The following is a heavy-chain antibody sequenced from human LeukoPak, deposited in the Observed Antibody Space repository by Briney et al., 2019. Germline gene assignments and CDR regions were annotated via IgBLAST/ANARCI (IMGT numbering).Heavy chain of an antibody. CDR1: GYTFTSYA. CDR3: ARNWGLDY. J-gene: IGHJ4*02. D-gene: IGHD3-16*01. V-gene: IGHV1-3*04. CDR2: INTGTGNT. Sequence: ASVKVSCKASGYTFTSYAMHWVRQAPGQRLEWMGWINTGTGNTKYSQKFQGRVTITRDTSASTVHIELSSLRSEDTAVYYCARNWGLDYWGQGTLVTVSS.